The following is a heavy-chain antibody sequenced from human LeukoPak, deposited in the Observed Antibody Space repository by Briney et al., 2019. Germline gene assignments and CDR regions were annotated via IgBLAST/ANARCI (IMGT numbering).Heavy chain of an antibody. V-gene: IGHV1-18*01. J-gene: IGHJ5*02. CDR1: GYSFTNYG. D-gene: IGHD2-15*01. CDR3: AVRQGRDNLGYNWFDP. CDR2: ISAHNGNT. Sequence: ASVKVSCKASGYSFTNYGIIWVRQTPGQGLQWMGWISAHNGNTNYAQKLQGRVTLTTDTSTSTVYMELRSLTSDDTAVYYCAVRQGRDNLGYNWFDPWGQGILVTVSS.